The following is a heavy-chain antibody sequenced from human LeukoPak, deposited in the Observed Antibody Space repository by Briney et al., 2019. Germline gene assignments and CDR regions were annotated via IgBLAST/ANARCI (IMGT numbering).Heavy chain of an antibody. V-gene: IGHV4-59*12. J-gene: IGHJ3*02. CDR2: IYYSGST. Sequence: SETLSLTCSISGGSISNKYWSWIRQPPGKGLEWIGYIYYSGSTNYNPSLKSRVTISVDTSKNQFSLKLSSVTAADTAVYYCATEIAGTRAFDIWGQGTMVTVSS. CDR1: GGSISNKY. CDR3: ATEIAGTRAFDI. D-gene: IGHD2-21*01.